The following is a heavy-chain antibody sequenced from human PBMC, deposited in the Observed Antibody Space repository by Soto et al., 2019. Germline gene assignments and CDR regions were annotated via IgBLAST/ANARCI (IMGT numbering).Heavy chain of an antibody. CDR1: GGSFIGYY. CDR2: INHSGST. V-gene: IGHV4-34*01. CDR3: ARGLGVSGLGGMDV. J-gene: IGHJ6*04. D-gene: IGHD3-10*01. Sequence: QVQLQQWGAGLLTPSETLSLPCAVYGGSFIGYYWSWIRQPPGTGLEWIVEINHSGSTNYNPSLKSRVTISVDTSKNQFSLKLSSVTAADTAVYYCARGLGVSGLGGMDVGGKGTTVPVSS.